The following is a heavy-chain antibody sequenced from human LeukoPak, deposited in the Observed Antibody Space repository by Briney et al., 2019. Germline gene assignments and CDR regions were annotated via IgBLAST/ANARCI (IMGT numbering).Heavy chain of an antibody. CDR3: ARDRAQEYYDYVWGSYSYWFDP. D-gene: IGHD3-16*01. CDR2: IYYSGST. Sequence: PSETLSLTCTVSGGSISSGGYYWSWTRQHPGKGLEWIGYIYYSGSTYYNPSLKSRVTISVDTSKNQFSLKLSSVTAADTAVYYCARDRAQEYYDYVWGSYSYWFDPWGQGTLVTVSS. CDR1: GGSISSGGYY. J-gene: IGHJ5*02. V-gene: IGHV4-31*03.